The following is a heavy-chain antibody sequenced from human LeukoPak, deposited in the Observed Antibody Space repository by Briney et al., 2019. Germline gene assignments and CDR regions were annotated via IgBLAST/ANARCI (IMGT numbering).Heavy chain of an antibody. CDR1: GGSISSGSLY. D-gene: IGHD2-15*01. Sequence: SETLSLTCTVSGGSISSGSLYWSWIRQPAGKGLEWIGRIYTSGSINYNPSLMSRVTISVDTSKNQFSLKLNSMTAADSAVYYCAKDPVKDIVVVVAATANWFDPWGQGTLVTVSS. CDR2: IYTSGSI. CDR3: AKDPVKDIVVVVAATANWFDP. J-gene: IGHJ5*02. V-gene: IGHV4-61*02.